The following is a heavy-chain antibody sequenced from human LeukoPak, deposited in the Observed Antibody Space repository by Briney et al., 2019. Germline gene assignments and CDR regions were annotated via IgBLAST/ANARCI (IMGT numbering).Heavy chain of an antibody. CDR1: GFTFNNYG. V-gene: IGHV3-30*02. Sequence: GGSLRLFCAASGFTFNNYGMHWVRQAPGKGLEGVGVIRYDGSNTYYADSVKGRFTVSRDDSKNTLYLQMNSLRGDDTAVYYCAKDGTSYYYIYYWGQGTLVTVSS. J-gene: IGHJ4*02. CDR2: IRYDGSNT. D-gene: IGHD2/OR15-2a*01. CDR3: AKDGTSYYYIYY.